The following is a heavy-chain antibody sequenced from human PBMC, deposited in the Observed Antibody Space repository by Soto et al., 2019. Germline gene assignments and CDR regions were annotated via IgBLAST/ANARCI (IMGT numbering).Heavy chain of an antibody. J-gene: IGHJ4*02. D-gene: IGHD3-3*01. CDR1: GGSIPRGGYY. CDR2: IYYSVST. Sequence: PSDTLSLTFTVSGGSIPRGGYYWSWIRQHPGKGLEWIGYIYYSVSTYYNPSLKSRVTISVDTSKNQFSLKLSCVTAADTAVYYCARDNLAIFGAIDYWGQGTLVTVSS. V-gene: IGHV4-31*03. CDR3: ARDNLAIFGAIDY.